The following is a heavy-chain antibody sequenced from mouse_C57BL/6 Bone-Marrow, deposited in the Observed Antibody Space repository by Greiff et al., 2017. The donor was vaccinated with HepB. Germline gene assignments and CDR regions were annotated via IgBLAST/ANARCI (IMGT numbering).Heavy chain of an antibody. CDR2: IDPENGDT. V-gene: IGHV14-4*01. CDR1: GFNIKDDY. CDR3: TKDYDVWFAY. J-gene: IGHJ3*01. D-gene: IGHD2-4*01. Sequence: VQLQQSGAELVRPGASVKLSCTASGFNIKDDYMHWVKQRPEQGLEWIGWIDPENGDTEYASKFQGKATITADTSSNTAYLQLSSLTSEDTAVYYCTKDYDVWFAYWGQGTLVTVSA.